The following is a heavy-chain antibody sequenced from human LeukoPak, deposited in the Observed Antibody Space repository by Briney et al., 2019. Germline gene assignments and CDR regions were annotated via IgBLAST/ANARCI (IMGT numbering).Heavy chain of an antibody. V-gene: IGHV3-74*01. D-gene: IGHD2/OR15-2a*01. J-gene: IGHJ4*02. CDR3: VSFYETY. CDR1: GNHW. CDR2: INSDGSWT. Sequence: GGSLRLSCAASGNHWMHWVRQAPGKGLVWVSHINSDGSWTSYADSVKGRFTISKDNAKNTVYLQMNSLRAEDTAVYYCVSFYETYWGRGTLVTVSS.